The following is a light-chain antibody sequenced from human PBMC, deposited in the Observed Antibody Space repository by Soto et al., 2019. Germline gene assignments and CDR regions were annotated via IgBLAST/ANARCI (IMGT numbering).Light chain of an antibody. CDR1: QSISSY. Sequence: EIPVNQSPSSLSASVGDRGPINCRASQSISSYLNWYQQKPGKAPKLLIYKASSLESEVPSRFSGSGSGTEFTLTISSLQPDDFATYYCQQYNSYWTFGQGTKVDIK. CDR3: QQYNSYWT. J-gene: IGKJ1*01. CDR2: KAS. V-gene: IGKV1-5*03.